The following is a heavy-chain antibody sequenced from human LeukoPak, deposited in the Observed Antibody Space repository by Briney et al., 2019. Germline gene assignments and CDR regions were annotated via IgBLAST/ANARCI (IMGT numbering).Heavy chain of an antibody. CDR2: INPNDGDT. V-gene: IGHV1-2*02. D-gene: IGHD2-2*01. CDR3: ARANFLYCSSSTCLFDY. CDR1: GYTFTDYY. Sequence: ASVKVSCKASGYTFTDYYMHWVRQTPGQGFGWMGWINPNDGDTNYAQTFQGRVTMTRDTSISTAHMEVSRLRSDDTAVYYCARANFLYCSSSTCLFDYWGQGTLVTVSS. J-gene: IGHJ4*02.